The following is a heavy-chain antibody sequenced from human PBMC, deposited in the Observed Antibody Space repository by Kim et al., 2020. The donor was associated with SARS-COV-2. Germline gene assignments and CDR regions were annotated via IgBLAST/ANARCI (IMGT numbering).Heavy chain of an antibody. CDR2: IYYSGST. V-gene: IGHV4-59*01. CDR1: GGSISSYY. J-gene: IGHJ6*02. CDR3: ARGGRNDGNYYYGMDV. Sequence: SETLSLTCTFSGGSISSYYWSWIRQPPGKGLEWIGYIYYSGSTNYNPSLKSRVTISVDTSKNQFSLKLSSVTAADTAVYYCARGGRNDGNYYYGMDVWGQGTTVTVSS. D-gene: IGHD1-1*01.